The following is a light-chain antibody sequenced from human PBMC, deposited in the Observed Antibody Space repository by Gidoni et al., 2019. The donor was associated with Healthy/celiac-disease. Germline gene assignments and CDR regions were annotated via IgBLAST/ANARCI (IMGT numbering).Light chain of an antibody. V-gene: IGKV3-15*01. CDR2: GAS. Sequence: EIVMKQSPATLSVSPGERATLSCRASHSVSSNLAWYQQKPGQAPRLLIYGASTRATGIPARFSGSGSGTEFTLTISSLQSEDFAVYYCQQYNNWPPLTFGGGTKVEIK. J-gene: IGKJ4*01. CDR1: HSVSSN. CDR3: QQYNNWPPLT.